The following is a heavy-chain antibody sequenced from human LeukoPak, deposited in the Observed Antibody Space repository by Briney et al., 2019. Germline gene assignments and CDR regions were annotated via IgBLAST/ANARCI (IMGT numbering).Heavy chain of an antibody. CDR1: GYSFTSYW. V-gene: IGHV5-51*01. D-gene: IGHD3-10*01. J-gene: IGHJ5*02. Sequence: GESLKISCKGSGYSFTSYWIGWVRQMPGKGLEWMGIIYPGDSDTRYSPSFQGQVTISADKSISTAYLQWSSLRASDTVMYYCARTPMVRGVISWFDPWGQGTLVTVSS. CDR3: ARTPMVRGVISWFDP. CDR2: IYPGDSDT.